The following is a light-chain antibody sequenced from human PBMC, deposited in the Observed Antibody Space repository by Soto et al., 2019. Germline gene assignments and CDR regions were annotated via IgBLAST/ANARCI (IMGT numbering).Light chain of an antibody. Sequence: EIVLTQSPGTLSLSPGERATLSCRASQSVSSSYLAWYQQKPGQAPRLLIYGASSRATGIPDRFGGSGSGTDFTLTISRLEPEDSAVYYCQKRSNWPPITFGQGTRLEIK. CDR3: QKRSNWPPIT. J-gene: IGKJ5*01. CDR2: GAS. V-gene: IGKV3D-20*02. CDR1: QSVSSSY.